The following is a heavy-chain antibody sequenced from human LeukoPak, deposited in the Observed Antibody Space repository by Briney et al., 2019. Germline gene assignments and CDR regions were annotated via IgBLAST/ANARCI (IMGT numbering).Heavy chain of an antibody. CDR2: IYYSGST. J-gene: IGHJ3*02. Sequence: PSETLSLTCTVSGGSISIGDYYWSWIRQPPGKGLEWIGYIYYSGSTYYNPSLKSRVTISVDTSKNQFSLKLSSVTAADTAVYYCARGDSSGYKLGAFDIWGQGTMVTVSS. D-gene: IGHD3-22*01. CDR1: GGSISIGDYY. CDR3: ARGDSSGYKLGAFDI. V-gene: IGHV4-30-4*01.